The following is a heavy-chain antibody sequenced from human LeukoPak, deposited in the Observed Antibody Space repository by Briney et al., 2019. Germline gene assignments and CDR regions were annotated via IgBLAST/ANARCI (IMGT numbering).Heavy chain of an antibody. D-gene: IGHD4-23*01. V-gene: IGHV4-38-2*02. J-gene: IGHJ4*02. CDR3: ARSPYGGNSRDY. Sequence: SETLSLTCTVSGYSISSGYYWGWIRQPPGKGLEWIGSIYHSGSTYYNPSLKSRVTISVDTSKNQFSLKLSSVTAADTAVYYCARSPYGGNSRDYWGQGTLVTVSS. CDR2: IYHSGST. CDR1: GYSISSGYY.